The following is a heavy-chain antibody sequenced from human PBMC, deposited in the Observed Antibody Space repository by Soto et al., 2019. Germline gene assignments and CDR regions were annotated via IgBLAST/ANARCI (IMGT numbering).Heavy chain of an antibody. J-gene: IGHJ6*02. V-gene: IGHV1-2*02. D-gene: IGHD2-2*01. CDR3: ARTLIVVVPAALPSYYYYGMDV. CDR1: GYTFTGYY. CDR2: INPNSGGT. Sequence: ASVKVSCKASGYTFTGYYMHWVRQAPGQGLEWMGWINPNSGGTNYAQKFQGRVTMTRDTSISTAYMELSRLRSDDTAVYYCARTLIVVVPAALPSYYYYGMDVWGQGTTVTVSS.